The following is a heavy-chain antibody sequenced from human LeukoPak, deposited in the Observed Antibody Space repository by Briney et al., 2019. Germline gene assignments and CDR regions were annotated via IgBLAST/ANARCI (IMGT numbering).Heavy chain of an antibody. CDR2: IYYSGST. J-gene: IGHJ6*03. Sequence: SETQSLTCSVSGGSISSGGYYWSWIRQHPGKGLEWIGYIYYSGSTYYNPSLKSRVTISVDTSKNQFSLKLSSVTAADTAVYYCARDGGFLMDVWGKGTTVTVSS. CDR1: GGSISSGGYY. V-gene: IGHV4-31*03. CDR3: ARDGGFLMDV. D-gene: IGHD4-23*01.